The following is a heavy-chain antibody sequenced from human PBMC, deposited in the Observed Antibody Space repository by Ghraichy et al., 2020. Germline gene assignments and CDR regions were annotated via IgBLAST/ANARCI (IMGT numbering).Heavy chain of an antibody. D-gene: IGHD2-2*01. CDR2: IYYSGST. J-gene: IGHJ4*02. Sequence: TLSLTCTVSGGSISSSNHYWGWIRQPPGKGLEWIGTIYYSGSTYYSASLKSRVTISVDTSKNEFSLKLRSVTAADTAVYYCAREGLAMTYDYWGQGTLVTVSS. CDR3: AREGLAMTYDY. CDR1: GGSISSSNHY. V-gene: IGHV4-39*02.